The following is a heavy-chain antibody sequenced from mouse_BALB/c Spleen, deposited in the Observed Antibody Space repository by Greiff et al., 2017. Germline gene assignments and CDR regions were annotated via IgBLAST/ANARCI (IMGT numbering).Heavy chain of an antibody. CDR3: ARRNYYGSMDY. V-gene: IGHV5-12-1*01. Sequence: EVMLVESGGGLVKPGGSLKLSCAASGFAFSSYDMSWVRQTPEKRLEWVAYISSGGGSTYYPDTVKGRFTISRDNAKNTLYLQMSSLKSEDTAMYYCARRNYYGSMDYWGQGTSVTVSS. CDR1: GFAFSSYD. D-gene: IGHD1-1*01. CDR2: ISSGGGST. J-gene: IGHJ4*01.